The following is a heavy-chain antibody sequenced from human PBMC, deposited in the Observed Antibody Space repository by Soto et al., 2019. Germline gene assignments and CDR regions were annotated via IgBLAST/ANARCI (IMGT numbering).Heavy chain of an antibody. V-gene: IGHV3-23*01. Sequence: EVQLLESGGDLVQPGGSLRLSCAASGFAFATYAMSWVRQAPGRGLEWLAVTSGSGANIYYAESVKGRFTISRANSNIVVYIQMTSRKAEDTATYYCAKGGGGWPRWLLVKDFSSWGQGTPVTVS. CDR1: GFAFATYA. D-gene: IGHD2-21*01. CDR2: TSGSGANI. CDR3: AKGGGGWPRWLLVKDFSS. J-gene: IGHJ1*01.